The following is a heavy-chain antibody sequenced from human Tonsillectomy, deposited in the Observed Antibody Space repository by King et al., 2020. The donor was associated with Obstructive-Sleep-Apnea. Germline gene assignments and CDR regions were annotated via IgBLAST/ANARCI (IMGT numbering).Heavy chain of an antibody. D-gene: IGHD3-22*01. J-gene: IGHJ3*02. CDR2: ISSSSSYT. CDR3: ARPHYYDSSGYLIDAFDI. V-gene: IGHV3-11*06. CDR1: GFTFSDYY. Sequence: VQLVESGGGLVKPGGSLRLSCAASGFTFSDYYMSWIRQAPGKGLEWVSYISSSSSYTNYADSVKGRFTISRDNAKNSLYLQMNSLRAEDTAVYYCARPHYYDSSGYLIDAFDIWGQGTMVTVSS.